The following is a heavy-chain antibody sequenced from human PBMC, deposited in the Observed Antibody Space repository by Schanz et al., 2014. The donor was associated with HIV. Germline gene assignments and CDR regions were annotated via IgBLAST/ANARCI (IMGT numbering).Heavy chain of an antibody. CDR1: GFIFRNFW. D-gene: IGHD2-15*01. CDR2: TKGRSRAGEM. Sequence: EVQLVESGGGLVQPGGSLRLSCAASGFIFRNFWMTWVRQVPGKGLEWVGQTKGRSRAGEMDYAAPVKGRFTISRDDSGSTMYLQMNSLKTEDTGLYYCVTDRGYLQFDNWGQGTLVTVSS. CDR3: VTDRGYLQFDN. V-gene: IGHV3-15*01. J-gene: IGHJ4*02.